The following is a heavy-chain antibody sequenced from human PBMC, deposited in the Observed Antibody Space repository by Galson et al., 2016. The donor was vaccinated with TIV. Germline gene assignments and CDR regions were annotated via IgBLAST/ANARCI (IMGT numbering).Heavy chain of an antibody. CDR2: IHYTGNT. CDR1: GGSISGYF. J-gene: IGHJ4*02. V-gene: IGHV4-59*08. D-gene: IGHD3-16*01. CDR3: ARQNSFSGGGPCFDS. Sequence: SETLSLTCTVSGGSISGYFWSWIRQPPGKGLEWIGYIHYTGNTNHNPSLQTPVTISVDTSKNQFSLKLTSVTASDTAVYYCARQNSFSGGGPCFDSWGPGTLVTVSS.